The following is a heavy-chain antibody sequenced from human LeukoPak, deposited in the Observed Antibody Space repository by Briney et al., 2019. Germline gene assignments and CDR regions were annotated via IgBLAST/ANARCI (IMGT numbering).Heavy chain of an antibody. Sequence: SETLSLTCTVSGGSISSSSYYWGWIRQPPGKGLEWIGSIYYSGSTYYNPSLKSRVTISVDTSKNQFSLKLSSVTAADTAVYYCARDGPYHYYDSSGYYRMLDYWGQGTLVTVSS. CDR1: GGSISSSSYY. D-gene: IGHD3-22*01. V-gene: IGHV4-39*07. CDR2: IYYSGST. J-gene: IGHJ4*02. CDR3: ARDGPYHYYDSSGYYRMLDY.